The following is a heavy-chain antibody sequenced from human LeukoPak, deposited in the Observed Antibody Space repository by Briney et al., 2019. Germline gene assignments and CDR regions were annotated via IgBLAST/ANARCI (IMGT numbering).Heavy chain of an antibody. CDR2: IIPIFGTA. Sequence: SVKVSCKASGGTFISYSISWVLQAPGQGLEWMGRIIPIFGTANYAQKFQGRVTITTYESTSTAYMELSSLRSEDTAVYSCARDGSRGSFDYWGQGTLVTVSS. D-gene: IGHD6-19*01. CDR3: ARDGSRGSFDY. V-gene: IGHV1-69*05. J-gene: IGHJ4*02. CDR1: GGTFISYS.